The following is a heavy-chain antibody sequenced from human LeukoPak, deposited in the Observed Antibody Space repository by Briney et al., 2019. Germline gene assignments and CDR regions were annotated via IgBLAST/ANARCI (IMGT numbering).Heavy chain of an antibody. D-gene: IGHD6-13*01. CDR2: ISYDGSNK. Sequence: PGGSLRLSCAASGFTFSSYGMHWVRQAPGKGLEWVAVISYDGSNKYYADSVKGRFTISRDNSKNTLYLQMNSLRAEDTAVYYCAKQPQLVYFDYWGQGTLVTVSS. CDR3: AKQPQLVYFDY. V-gene: IGHV3-30*18. CDR1: GFTFSSYG. J-gene: IGHJ4*02.